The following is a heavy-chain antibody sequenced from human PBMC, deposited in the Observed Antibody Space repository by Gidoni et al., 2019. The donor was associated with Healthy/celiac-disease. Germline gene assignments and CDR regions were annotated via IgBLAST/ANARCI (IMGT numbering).Heavy chain of an antibody. J-gene: IGHJ6*02. D-gene: IGHD5-12*01. CDR2: IYPGDSDT. Sequence: EVQLGKSGAEVKKHGEARKISCKGAGYSGTSYWIGWVRQMPGKGLEWMGIIYPGDSDTRYTPSFQGQVTISADKSISTAYLQWSSLKASDTAMYYCALPPDGYSGYGTRGMDVWGQGTTVTVSS. CDR3: ALPPDGYSGYGTRGMDV. V-gene: IGHV5-51*01. CDR1: GYSGTSYW.